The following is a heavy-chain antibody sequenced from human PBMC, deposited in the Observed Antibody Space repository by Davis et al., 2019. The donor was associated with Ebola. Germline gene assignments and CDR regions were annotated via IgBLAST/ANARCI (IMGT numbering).Heavy chain of an antibody. D-gene: IGHD5-18*01. CDR1: GFTFSSYS. CDR2: IKQDGSEK. Sequence: PGGSLRLSCAASGFTFSSYSMNWVRQAPGKGLEWVANIKQDGSEKYYVDSVKGRFTISRDNAKNSLYLQMNSLRAEDTAVYYCAREWLWSYYFDYWGQGTLVTVSS. CDR3: AREWLWSYYFDY. V-gene: IGHV3-7*03. J-gene: IGHJ4*02.